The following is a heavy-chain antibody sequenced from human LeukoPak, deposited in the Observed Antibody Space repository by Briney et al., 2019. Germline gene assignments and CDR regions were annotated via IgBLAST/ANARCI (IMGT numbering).Heavy chain of an antibody. CDR3: ATDHCSGGSCYKSGWFDP. V-gene: IGHV1-8*01. D-gene: IGHD2-15*01. Sequence: ASVKVSCKASGYTFTSYDINWVRQATGQGLEWMGWMNPNSGNTGYAQKFQGRVTMTRNTSISTAYMELSSLRSEDTAVYYCATDHCSGGSCYKSGWFDPWGQGTLVTVSS. CDR1: GYTFTSYD. J-gene: IGHJ5*02. CDR2: MNPNSGNT.